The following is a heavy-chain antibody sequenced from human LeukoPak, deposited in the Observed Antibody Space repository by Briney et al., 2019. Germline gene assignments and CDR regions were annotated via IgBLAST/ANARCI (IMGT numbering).Heavy chain of an antibody. J-gene: IGHJ4*02. V-gene: IGHV1-18*01. CDR2: ISAYNGDT. D-gene: IGHD3-10*02. Sequence: ASVKVSCKASGYTFTSYGINWVRQAPGQGLEWMGWISAYNGDTNYAQKFQGRVTITADKSTSTAYMELSSLRSEDTAVYYCARIPMYDAYYFDYWGQGTLVTVSS. CDR1: GYTFTSYG. CDR3: ARIPMYDAYYFDY.